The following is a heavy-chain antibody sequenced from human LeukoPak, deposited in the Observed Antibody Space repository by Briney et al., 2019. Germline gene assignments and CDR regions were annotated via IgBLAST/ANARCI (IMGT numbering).Heavy chain of an antibody. CDR1: GFTFDDYG. CDR3: ARSLGGATVDY. CDR2: INWNGGST. Sequence: GGSLRLSCAASGFTFDDYGMSWVRQAPGKGLEWVSGINWNGGSTGYADSVKGRFTISRDNAKNTLYLQMNSLRAEDTAVYYCARSLGGATVDYWGQGTLVTVSS. V-gene: IGHV3-20*04. D-gene: IGHD1-26*01. J-gene: IGHJ4*02.